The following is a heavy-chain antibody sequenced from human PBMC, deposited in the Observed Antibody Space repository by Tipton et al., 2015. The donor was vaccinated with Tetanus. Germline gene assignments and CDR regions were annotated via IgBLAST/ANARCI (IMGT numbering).Heavy chain of an antibody. CDR1: GGSVRSGDYS. CDR2: VSYSGRT. Sequence: TLSLTCAVSGGSVRSGDYSWNWIRQPPGKGLEWLAYVSYSGRTNSNYSLKSRVTISADTSRNQFFLTLSSVTAADTAVYYCARDHGITWGGMGYYYGMDVWGQGTTVTVSS. CDR3: ARDHGITWGGMGYYYGMDV. D-gene: IGHD3-16*01. V-gene: IGHV4-61*08. J-gene: IGHJ6*02.